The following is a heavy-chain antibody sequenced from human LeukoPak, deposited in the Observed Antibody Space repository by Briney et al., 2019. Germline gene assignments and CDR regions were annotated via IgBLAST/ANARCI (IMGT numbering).Heavy chain of an antibody. CDR1: GGSISSYY. V-gene: IGHV4-4*07. CDR2: IYSSGST. CDR3: ARDRYDSVYNWFDP. J-gene: IGHJ5*02. D-gene: IGHD3-22*01. Sequence: SETLSLTCTVSGGSISSYYWSWIRQPAGKGLEWIGRIYSSGSTNYNSSLKSRVTMSVDTSKNQFSLKLSSVTAADTAVYYCARDRYDSVYNWFDPWGQGTLVTVSP.